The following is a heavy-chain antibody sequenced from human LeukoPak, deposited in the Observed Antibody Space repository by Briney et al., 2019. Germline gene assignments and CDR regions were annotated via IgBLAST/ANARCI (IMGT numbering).Heavy chain of an antibody. CDR2: IYSGGNT. CDR1: GFTFSSYA. D-gene: IGHD1-26*01. Sequence: PGGSLRLSCAASGFTFSSYAMSWVRQAPGKGLEWVSVIYSGGNTYYTDSVKGRFTVSRDNSKNTLYLQMNSLTAEDTAMYYCARGGNYFDYWGQGTLVTVSS. J-gene: IGHJ4*02. V-gene: IGHV3-53*01. CDR3: ARGGNYFDY.